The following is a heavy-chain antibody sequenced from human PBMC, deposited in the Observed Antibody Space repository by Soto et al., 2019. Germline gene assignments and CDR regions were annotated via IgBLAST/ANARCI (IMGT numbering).Heavy chain of an antibody. V-gene: IGHV4-34*01. J-gene: IGHJ6*03. CDR3: ATQAPYSSSPYYYYNLDV. CDR2: INHNGST. CDR1: CGSFSGYY. Sequence: VQLQQWGAGLLKPSETLSLTCAVYCGSFSGYYWSWIRQSPGKGLELIGEINHNGSTNYNPSLKSRATISVDTSKNQFSLKLNSVTAADTAVYYCATQAPYSSSPYYYYNLDVWGKGTTVTVSS. D-gene: IGHD6-6*01.